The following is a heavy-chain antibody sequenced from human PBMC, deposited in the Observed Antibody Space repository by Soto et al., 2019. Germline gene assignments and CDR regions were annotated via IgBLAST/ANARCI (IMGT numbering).Heavy chain of an antibody. V-gene: IGHV4-39*01. D-gene: IGHD3-22*01. J-gene: IGHJ4*02. CDR3: MLGSGWKDFDY. CDR1: GGSITSSSYY. Sequence: QLRLQESGPGLVKPSETLSLTCTVSGGSITSSSYYWGWIRQPPGKGLEWIGNIYYSGSTYYNPSLKSRVTISVDTSKNQFSLKLSSVTAADTAVYYCMLGSGWKDFDYWGQGTLVTVSS. CDR2: IYYSGST.